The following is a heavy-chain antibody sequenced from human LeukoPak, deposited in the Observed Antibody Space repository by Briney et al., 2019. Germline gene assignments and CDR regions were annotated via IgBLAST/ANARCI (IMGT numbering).Heavy chain of an antibody. Sequence: PGESLRLSCVVSGIPFSDYYMNWIRQAPGKGLEWISYISSSSSYRDYAASVKGRFTISRDNAKNVLYLQMNSLRVEDTAVYYCAAGTAADYWGLGTLVAVSS. D-gene: IGHD6-13*01. CDR1: GIPFSDYY. V-gene: IGHV3-11*03. CDR3: AAGTAADY. CDR2: ISSSSSYR. J-gene: IGHJ4*02.